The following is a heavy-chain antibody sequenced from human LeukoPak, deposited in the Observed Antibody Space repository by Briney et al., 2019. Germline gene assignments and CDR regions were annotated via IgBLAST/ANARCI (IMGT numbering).Heavy chain of an antibody. Sequence: ASVKVSCKASGYTFTSYDINWVRQATGQGLEWMGWMNPNSGNTGYAQKFQGRVTITRNTSISTAYMELSSLRSEDTAVYYCARGGPRVGYFQHWGQGTLVTVSS. CDR1: GYTFTSYD. CDR3: ARGGPRVGYFQH. CDR2: MNPNSGNT. V-gene: IGHV1-8*03. J-gene: IGHJ1*01.